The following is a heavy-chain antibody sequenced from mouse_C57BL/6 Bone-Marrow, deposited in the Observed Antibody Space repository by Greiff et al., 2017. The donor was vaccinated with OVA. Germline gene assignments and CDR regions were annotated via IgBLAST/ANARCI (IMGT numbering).Heavy chain of an antibody. CDR2: IAPSDSYI. CDR1: GYTFTSYW. V-gene: IGHV1-59*01. Sequence: QVQLQQPGAELVRPGTSVKLSCKASGYTFTSYWMHWVKQRPGQGLEWIGVIAPSDSYINYNQKFKGRATLTVDTSSSTAYMHLSSLTSEDSAVYYCAHYGSRLYLHYWGQGTSLTVSS. D-gene: IGHD1-1*01. CDR3: AHYGSRLYLHY. J-gene: IGHJ2*02.